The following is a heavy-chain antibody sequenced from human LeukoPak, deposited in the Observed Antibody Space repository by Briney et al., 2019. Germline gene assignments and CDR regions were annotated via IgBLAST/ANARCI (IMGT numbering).Heavy chain of an antibody. CDR1: GFSFSSYD. Sequence: GGSLRLSCAASGFSFSSYDMNWVRQAPGKGLEWVSYIHSSGSSILYADSVKGRFTISRDTAKNSLHLQTSSLRAEDTAVYYCARKLTGTTFFDYWGQGTLVTVSS. D-gene: IGHD1-1*01. J-gene: IGHJ4*02. V-gene: IGHV3-48*03. CDR3: ARKLTGTTFFDY. CDR2: IHSSGSSI.